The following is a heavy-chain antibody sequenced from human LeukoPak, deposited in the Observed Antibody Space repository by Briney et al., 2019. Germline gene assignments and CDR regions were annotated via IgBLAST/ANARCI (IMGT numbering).Heavy chain of an antibody. CDR3: ATQQGGSPAY. Sequence: GGSLSLFCAASGLTFSSLWMHWARHAPGKGLVGVSRIANVGSSTTDADYVKGRFTSSRDNAKNMLYLQVNRLRAEDTAVYDCATQQGGSPAYWVQGTLVTVSS. V-gene: IGHV3-74*01. D-gene: IGHD3-16*01. J-gene: IGHJ4*02. CDR1: GLTFSSLW. CDR2: IANVGSST.